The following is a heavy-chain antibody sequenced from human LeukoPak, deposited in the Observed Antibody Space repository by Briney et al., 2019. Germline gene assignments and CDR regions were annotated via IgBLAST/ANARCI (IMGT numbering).Heavy chain of an antibody. CDR1: GFTFSSYG. D-gene: IGHD3-3*01. CDR2: IWYDGSNK. CDR3: ARDYDFWSGYGRMDY. Sequence: GGSLRLSCAASGFTFSSYGMHWVRQAPGKGLEWVAVIWYDGSNKYYADSVKGRFTISRDNSKNTLCLQMNSLRAEDTAVYYCARDYDFWSGYGRMDYWGQGTLVTVSS. V-gene: IGHV3-33*01. J-gene: IGHJ4*02.